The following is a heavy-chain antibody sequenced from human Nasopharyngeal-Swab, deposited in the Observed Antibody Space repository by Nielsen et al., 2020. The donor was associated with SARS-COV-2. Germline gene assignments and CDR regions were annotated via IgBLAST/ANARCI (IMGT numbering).Heavy chain of an antibody. Sequence: SVKVSCKASGGTFSSYAISWVRQAPGQGLEWMGGIIPILGIANYAQKFQGRVTITADKSTSTAFMELSSLRSEDTAVYYCARDHPYYYDSSGYLVGYFDYWGQGTLVTVSS. CDR3: ARDHPYYYDSSGYLVGYFDY. CDR2: IIPILGIA. CDR1: GGTFSSYA. D-gene: IGHD3-22*01. J-gene: IGHJ4*02. V-gene: IGHV1-69*10.